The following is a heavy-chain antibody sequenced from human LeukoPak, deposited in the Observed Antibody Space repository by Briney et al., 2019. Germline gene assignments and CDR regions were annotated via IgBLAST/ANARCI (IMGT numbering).Heavy chain of an antibody. V-gene: IGHV4-39*07. J-gene: IGHJ4*02. Sequence: PSETLSLTCTVSGGSISSSSYYWGWIRQPPGKGLEWIGSIYYSGSTYYNPSLKSRVTISVDTSKNQFSLKLSSVTAADTAVYYCARSPTPGYYDSSPRPRLFDYWGQGTLVTVSS. CDR1: GGSISSSSYY. D-gene: IGHD3-22*01. CDR2: IYYSGST. CDR3: ARSPTPGYYDSSPRPRLFDY.